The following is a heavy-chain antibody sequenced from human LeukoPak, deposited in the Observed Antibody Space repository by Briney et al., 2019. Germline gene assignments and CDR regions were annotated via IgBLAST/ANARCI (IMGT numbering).Heavy chain of an antibody. CDR3: ARMGLPAADNWFDP. D-gene: IGHD2-2*01. CDR1: GGSISSGGYS. CDR2: IYHSGST. Sequence: SETLSLTCAVSGGSISSGGYSWSWIRQPPGTGLEWVGYIYHSGSTYYNPSLKSRVTISVDRSKNQFSLKLSSVTAADTAVYYCARMGLPAADNWFDPWGQGTLVTVSS. J-gene: IGHJ5*02. V-gene: IGHV4-30-2*01.